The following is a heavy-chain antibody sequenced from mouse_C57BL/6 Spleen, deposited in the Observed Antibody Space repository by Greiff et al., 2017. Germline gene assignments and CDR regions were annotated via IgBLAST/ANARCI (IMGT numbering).Heavy chain of an antibody. D-gene: IGHD2-2*01. Sequence: EVHLVESGGGLVKPGGSLKLSCAASGFTFSDYGMHWVRQAPEKGLEWVAYISSGSSTIYYADTVKGRFTISRDNAKNTLFLQMTSLRSEDTAMYYCARGSGYDDAMDYWGQGTSVTVSS. J-gene: IGHJ4*01. CDR3: ARGSGYDDAMDY. V-gene: IGHV5-17*01. CDR2: ISSGSSTI. CDR1: GFTFSDYG.